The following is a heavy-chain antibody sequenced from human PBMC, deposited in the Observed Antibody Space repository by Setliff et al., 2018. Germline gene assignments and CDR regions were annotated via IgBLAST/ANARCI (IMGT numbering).Heavy chain of an antibody. V-gene: IGHV1-18*01. CDR1: GYTFTDYG. CDR2: ISPHTGNA. D-gene: IGHD3-16*01. Sequence: ASVKVSCKASGYTFTDYGVNWVRQAPGQGLQWVGWISPHTGNAYYAPKFEDRVIMTTDTSTTTAYLELKSLRSDDTAVYYCARELRSPFWHFDFWGQGTLVTVSS. J-gene: IGHJ4*02. CDR3: ARELRSPFWHFDF.